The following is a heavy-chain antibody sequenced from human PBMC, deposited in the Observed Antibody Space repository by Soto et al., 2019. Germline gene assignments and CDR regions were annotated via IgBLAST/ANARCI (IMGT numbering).Heavy chain of an antibody. CDR1: CGSLSVAAYS. V-gene: IGHV4-30-2*01. CDR3: ARSREFDY. J-gene: IGHJ4*02. CDR2: IFPSGTT. Sequence: TRSLTCGVSCGSLSVAAYSLNWIRQPPGKGLEWIGYIFPSGTTYYNPSLKSRVTISIDVSKNQFSLSLRSLTAADTAVYYCARSREFDYWSQGTLVTVSS.